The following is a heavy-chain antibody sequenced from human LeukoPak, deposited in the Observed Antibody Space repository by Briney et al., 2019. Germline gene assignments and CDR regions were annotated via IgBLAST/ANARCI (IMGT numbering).Heavy chain of an antibody. V-gene: IGHV3-23*01. CDR2: ISGSGGST. Sequence: GGSLRLSCAASGFTFSSYAMSWVRQAPGKGLEWVSAISGSGGSTYYADSVKGRFTISRDNSKNTLYLQMNSLRAEDTAVCYCAKDLVYSSSWYSDYWGQGTLVTVSS. J-gene: IGHJ4*02. D-gene: IGHD6-13*01. CDR3: AKDLVYSSSWYSDY. CDR1: GFTFSSYA.